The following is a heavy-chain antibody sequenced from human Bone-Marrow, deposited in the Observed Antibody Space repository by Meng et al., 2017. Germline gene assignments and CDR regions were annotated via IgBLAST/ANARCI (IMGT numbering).Heavy chain of an antibody. D-gene: IGHD6-6*01. J-gene: IGHJ4*02. CDR1: GGSFSGYY. CDR2: INHSGST. CDR3: ARGLRAARPLLFGY. Sequence: QMQLSQWGAGLLKPSETLSLTCAVYGGSFSGYYWSWIRQPPGKGLEWIGEINHSGSTNYNPSLKSRVTISVDTSKNQFSLKLSSVTAADTAVYYCARGLRAARPLLFGYWGQGTLVTVSS. V-gene: IGHV4-34*01.